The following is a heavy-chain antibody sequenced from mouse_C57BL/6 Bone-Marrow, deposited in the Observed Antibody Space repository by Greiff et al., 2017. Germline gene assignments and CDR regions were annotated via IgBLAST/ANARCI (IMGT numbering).Heavy chain of an antibody. CDR2: IDPSDSYT. D-gene: IGHD2-3*01. V-gene: IGHV1-59*01. J-gene: IGHJ2*01. CDR1: GYTFTSYW. CDR3: ARDGYYDYFDY. Sequence: VQLQQPGAELVRPGTSVKLSCKASGYTFTSYWMHWVKQRPGQGLEWIGVIDPSDSYTNYNQKFKGKATLTVDPSSSTASMQLSSLTSEDSAVYYCARDGYYDYFDYWGQGTTLTVSS.